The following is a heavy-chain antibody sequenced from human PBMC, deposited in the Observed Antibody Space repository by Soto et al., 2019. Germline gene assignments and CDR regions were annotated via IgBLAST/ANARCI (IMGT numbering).Heavy chain of an antibody. CDR1: GFTFSRHG. CDR3: ARERGGSPGWVDP. CDR2: IWYDGSNT. Sequence: QVQLVESGGGVVQPGRSLRLSCAASGFTFSRHGMYWVRQAPGKGLEWVAAIWYDGSNTYYADSVKGRFTISRDNSKNTLYLQMNSLRAEDTAMYYCARERGGSPGWVDPWGQGTLVTASS. J-gene: IGHJ5*02. D-gene: IGHD3-16*01. V-gene: IGHV3-33*01.